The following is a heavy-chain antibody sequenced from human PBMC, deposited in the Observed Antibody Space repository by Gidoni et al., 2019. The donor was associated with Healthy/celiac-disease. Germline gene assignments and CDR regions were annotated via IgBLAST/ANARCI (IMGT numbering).Heavy chain of an antibody. J-gene: IGHJ4*02. D-gene: IGHD3-10*01. V-gene: IGHV3-30*18. CDR2: ISYDGSKK. Sequence: QVPLVESGGGVVQPGRSLRLSCAASGFTFSSYGRHWVRQAPGKGLAWVAVISYDGSKKYYADSVKGRFTISRDNSKNTLYLQMNSLRAEDTAVYYCAKGVNYYGSGSYYETLDYWGQGTLVTVAS. CDR3: AKGVNYYGSGSYYETLDY. CDR1: GFTFSSYG.